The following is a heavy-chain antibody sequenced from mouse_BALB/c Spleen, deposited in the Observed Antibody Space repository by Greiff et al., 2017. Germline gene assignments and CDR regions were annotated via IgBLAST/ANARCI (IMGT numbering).Heavy chain of an antibody. CDR2: INPYNDGT. CDR1: GYTFTSYV. CDR3: AGGRGYYAMDY. J-gene: IGHJ4*01. Sequence: VQLQQSGPELVKPGASVKMSCKASGYTFTSYVMHWVKQKPGQGLEWIGYINPYNDGTKYNEKFKGKATLTSDKSSSTAYMELSSLTSEDSAVYYCAGGRGYYAMDYWGQGTSVTVSS. D-gene: IGHD3-3*01. V-gene: IGHV1-14*01.